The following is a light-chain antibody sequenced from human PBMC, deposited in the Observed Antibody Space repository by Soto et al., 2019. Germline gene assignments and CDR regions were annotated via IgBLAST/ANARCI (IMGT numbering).Light chain of an antibody. CDR3: SSYTSRSTVV. J-gene: IGLJ3*02. CDR2: DVR. V-gene: IGLV2-14*03. Sequence: QSALTQPASVSGSPGQSITISCIGTSSNIGGYKFVSWYQQHPDKAPKLMIYDVRNRPSGVSNRFSGSKSGNTASLTISGLQAEDEADYYCSSYTSRSTVVFGGGTKLTVL. CDR1: SSNIGGYKF.